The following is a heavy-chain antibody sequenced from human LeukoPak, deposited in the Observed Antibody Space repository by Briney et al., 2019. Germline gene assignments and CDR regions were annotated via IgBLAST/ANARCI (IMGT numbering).Heavy chain of an antibody. D-gene: IGHD6-13*01. CDR2: VYTRGST. J-gene: IGHJ5*02. CDR3: ARGGGSSSWYHWFDH. Sequence: SETLSLTCTGSGGSISSYYWSWLRQPAGHGLEWIGRVYTRGSTNYNPSVKSRVTMSVDTSKNQFSPKLSSVTAAGPAVYYCARGGGSSSWYHWFDHWGQGTLVTVSS. V-gene: IGHV4-4*07. CDR1: GGSISSYY.